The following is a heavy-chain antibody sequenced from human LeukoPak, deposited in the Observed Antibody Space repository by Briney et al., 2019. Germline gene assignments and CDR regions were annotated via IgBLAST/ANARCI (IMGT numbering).Heavy chain of an antibody. D-gene: IGHD2-2*01. Sequence: GGSLRLSCAASGFTFSTYAMSWVRQAPGKGLEWVSAISGTDGSTYYADSVKGRFTISRDNSKNTLYLLMNSLRAEGTAVYYCAKAACTTSCYYNCRGQGTLVTVSS. CDR2: ISGTDGST. V-gene: IGHV3-23*01. J-gene: IGHJ4*02. CDR1: GFTFSTYA. CDR3: AKAACTTSCYYNC.